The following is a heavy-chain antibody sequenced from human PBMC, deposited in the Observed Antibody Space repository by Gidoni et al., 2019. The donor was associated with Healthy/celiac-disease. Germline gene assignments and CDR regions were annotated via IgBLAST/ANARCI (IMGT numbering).Heavy chain of an antibody. Sequence: EVQLVESGGGLVKPGGSLRLSCAASGFTFSSYSMNWVRQAPGKGLEWVSSISRSSSYIYYADSVKGRFTISRDNAKNSLYLQMNSLRAEDTAVYYCARGNSGESDYWGQGTLVTVSS. D-gene: IGHD3-10*01. CDR1: GFTFSSYS. J-gene: IGHJ4*02. V-gene: IGHV3-21*01. CDR3: ARGNSGESDY. CDR2: ISRSSSYI.